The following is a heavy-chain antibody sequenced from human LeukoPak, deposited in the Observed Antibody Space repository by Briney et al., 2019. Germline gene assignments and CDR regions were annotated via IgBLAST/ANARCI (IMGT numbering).Heavy chain of an antibody. CDR3: AKVRFGSGGGRGLDV. V-gene: IGHV3-30*18. J-gene: IGHJ6*02. CDR2: ISYDGSNK. Sequence: PGGSLRLSCAASGFTFSSYGMHWVRQAPGKGLEWVAVISYDGSNKYYADSVKGRFTISRDNSKNTLYLQMNSLRAEDTAVYYCAKVRFGSGGGRGLDVWGQGTTVTVSS. CDR1: GFTFSSYG. D-gene: IGHD3-10*01.